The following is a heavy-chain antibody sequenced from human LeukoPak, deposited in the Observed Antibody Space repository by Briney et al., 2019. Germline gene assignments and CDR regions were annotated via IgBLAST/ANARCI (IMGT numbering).Heavy chain of an antibody. V-gene: IGHV4-34*01. CDR3: ARGLFDP. CDR1: GGSYSGYY. CDR2: INHSGST. J-gene: IGHJ5*02. Sequence: SETLSLTCAVYGGSYSGYYWSWIRQPPGKGLEWIGEINHSGSTNYNPSLKSRVTISVDTSKNQFSLKLSSVTAADTAVYYCARGLFDPWGQGTLVTVSS.